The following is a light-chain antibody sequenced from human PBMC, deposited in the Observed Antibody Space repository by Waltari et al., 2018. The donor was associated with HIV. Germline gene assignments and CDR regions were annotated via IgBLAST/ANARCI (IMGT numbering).Light chain of an antibody. Sequence: QSALTQPASVSGSPGQSITISCPGPSDDIGLYNFFSWYQKHPDKAPQLIIYGNTNRPSGVSYRFSGSKSDNTASLTISGLQAEDEADYYCSSFATSDTLLFGGGTKLTVL. V-gene: IGLV2-14*01. CDR1: SDDIGLYNF. J-gene: IGLJ2*01. CDR3: SSFATSDTLL. CDR2: GNT.